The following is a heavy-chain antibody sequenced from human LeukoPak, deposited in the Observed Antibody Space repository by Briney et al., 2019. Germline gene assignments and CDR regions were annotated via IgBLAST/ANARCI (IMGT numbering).Heavy chain of an antibody. D-gene: IGHD3-10*01. J-gene: IGHJ4*02. CDR1: GFTFSNYV. CDR2: IGVSGGST. Sequence: GGSLRLSCAASGFTFSNYVMSWVRQAPGKGLEWVSDIGVSGGSTFYADSVKGRFTISRDNSKNTLYLQMNSLRPEDTAVYYCAKSRAGDFDYWGQGTLVTVSS. CDR3: AKSRAGDFDY. V-gene: IGHV3-23*01.